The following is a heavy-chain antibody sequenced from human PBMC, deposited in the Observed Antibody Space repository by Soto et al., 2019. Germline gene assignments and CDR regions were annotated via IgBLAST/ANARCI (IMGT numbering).Heavy chain of an antibody. V-gene: IGHV4-59*01. CDR3: THTVVTPSGFNYIDY. CDR1: GGSISSYY. J-gene: IGHJ4*02. D-gene: IGHD2-21*02. Sequence: SETLSLTCTVSGGSISSYYWSWIRQPPGKGLEWIGYIYYSGSTNYNPSLKSRVTISVDTSKNQFSLKLSSVTAADTAVYYCTHTVVTPSGFNYIDYWGQGTFVTGSS. CDR2: IYYSGST.